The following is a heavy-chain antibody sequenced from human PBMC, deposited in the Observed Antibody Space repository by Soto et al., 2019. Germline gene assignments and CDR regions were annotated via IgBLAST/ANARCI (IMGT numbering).Heavy chain of an antibody. CDR2: IWHDGSNK. V-gene: IGHV3-33*01. Sequence: GGSLRLSCAASGITFSTYVMHWVRQAPGKGLEWVAVIWHDGSNKNYADSVKGRFTISRDNSKNTLYLQMNSLRGEDTAVYYCATETTHYAHDLWGQGTLVTVSS. D-gene: IGHD2-2*01. CDR1: GITFSTYV. J-gene: IGHJ5*02. CDR3: ATETTHYAHDL.